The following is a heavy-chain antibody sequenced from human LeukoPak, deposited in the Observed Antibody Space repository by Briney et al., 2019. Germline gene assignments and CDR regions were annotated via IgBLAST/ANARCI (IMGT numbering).Heavy chain of an antibody. CDR3: ARHDTVPVIRRGFDF. D-gene: IGHD2-21*02. J-gene: IGHJ4*02. V-gene: IGHV4-38-2*01. CDR1: GYSISSGYY. Sequence: PSETLSLTCAVSGYSISSGYYWGWIRQPPGKGLEWIGYIYYNGATLYSPSFKSRLTMSVDTSGNHFSLKLTSVTAADTAVYYCARHDTVPVIRRGFDFWGQGTLVTVSS. CDR2: IYYNGAT.